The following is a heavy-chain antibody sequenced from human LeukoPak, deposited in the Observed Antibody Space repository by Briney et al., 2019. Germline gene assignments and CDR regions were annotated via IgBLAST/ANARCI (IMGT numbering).Heavy chain of an antibody. CDR3: ASQRAGGYNYWYFDL. Sequence: SETLSLTCSVSGVSISTNIYYWGWIRQPPGKGLEWIGSIFYAGRSYYNPSLKRRVTMSMDTSKNQFSLKMSSVTAADTAVYYCASQRAGGYNYWYFDLWVAAPWSLSPQ. CDR1: GVSISTNIYY. V-gene: IGHV4-39*01. J-gene: IGHJ2*01. D-gene: IGHD5-24*01. CDR2: IFYAGRS.